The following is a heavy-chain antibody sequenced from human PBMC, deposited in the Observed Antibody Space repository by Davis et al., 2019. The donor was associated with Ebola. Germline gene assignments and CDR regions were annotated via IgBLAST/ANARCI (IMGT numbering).Heavy chain of an antibody. V-gene: IGHV3-9*01. CDR3: AKGSPDV. CDR1: GLTFSTYT. J-gene: IGHJ6*02. CDR2: ISWNSGSI. Sequence: SLKISCVASGLTFSTYTMHWVRQAPGKGLEWVSGISWNSGSIGYADSVKGRFTISRDNAKNSLYLQMNSLRAEDTALYYCAKGSPDVWGQGTTVTVSS. D-gene: IGHD1-26*01.